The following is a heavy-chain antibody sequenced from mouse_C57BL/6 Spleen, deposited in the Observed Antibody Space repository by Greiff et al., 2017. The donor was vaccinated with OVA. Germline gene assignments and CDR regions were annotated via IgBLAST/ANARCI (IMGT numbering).Heavy chain of an antibody. J-gene: IGHJ4*01. Sequence: DVKLVESGGGLVKPGGSLKLSCAASGFTFSDYGMHWVRQAPEKGLEWVAYISSGSSTIYSADSVKGRFTISRDNAKNTLFLQMTSLRSEDTAMYDCARPGTGRIYAMDYWGQGTSVTVSS. CDR1: GFTFSDYG. CDR2: ISSGSSTI. CDR3: ARPGTGRIYAMDY. D-gene: IGHD4-1*01. V-gene: IGHV5-17*01.